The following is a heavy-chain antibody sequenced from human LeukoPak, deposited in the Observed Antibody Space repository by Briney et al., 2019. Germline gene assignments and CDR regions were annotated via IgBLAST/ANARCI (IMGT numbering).Heavy chain of an antibody. J-gene: IGHJ4*02. Sequence: PGGSLRLSCKASRFTFSTYWMTWVRQAPGKGQEWVANINQDGSEKYYVGSVKGRFTVSRDNAKNSMYLQMNSLRAEDTAVYYCATRYSSRDFWGQGTLVTVSS. CDR3: ATRYSSRDF. D-gene: IGHD6-13*01. CDR1: RFTFSTYW. V-gene: IGHV3-7*03. CDR2: INQDGSEK.